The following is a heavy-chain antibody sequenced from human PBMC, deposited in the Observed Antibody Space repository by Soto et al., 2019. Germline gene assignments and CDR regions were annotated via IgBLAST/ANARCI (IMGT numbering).Heavy chain of an antibody. CDR1: GGSISSRRYY. CDR2: IYYSGST. CDR3: ARLAYYFDY. V-gene: IGHV4-39*01. J-gene: IGHJ4*02. Sequence: SETLSLTCTVSGGSISSRRYYWGWIRQPPGKGLEWIGSIYYSGSTYYNPSLKSRVTISVDTSKNQFSLKLSSVTAADTAVYYCARLAYYFDYWGQGTLVTVSS.